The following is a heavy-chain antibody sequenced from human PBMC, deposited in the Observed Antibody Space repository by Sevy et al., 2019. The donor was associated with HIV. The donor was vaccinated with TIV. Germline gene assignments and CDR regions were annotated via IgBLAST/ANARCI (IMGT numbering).Heavy chain of an antibody. J-gene: IGHJ4*02. CDR1: GYTFTSYR. D-gene: IGHD2-15*01. V-gene: IGHV1-18*01. CDR2: SSPHNGDT. CDR3: ARSYCSGGRCYSLAY. Sequence: ASVKVSCKTSGYTFTSYRITWVRQAPGKGLEWLGWSSPHNGDTNYAQRVQGRVTMITDTSTTQAYLGLRSLKSDDTAEYYCARSYCSGGRCYSLAYWGQGTLVTVSS.